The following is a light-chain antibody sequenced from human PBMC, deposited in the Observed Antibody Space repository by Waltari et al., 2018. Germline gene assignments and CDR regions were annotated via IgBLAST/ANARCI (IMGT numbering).Light chain of an antibody. J-gene: IGLJ2*01. CDR3: YSATDNNR. CDR1: VLAVKH. V-gene: IGLV3-27*01. CDR2: KDS. Sequence: SYELTQPSSVSVSPGQTARTTCSGDVLAVKHVRWFQQKPGQAPVLVIYKDSERPSGVRERFSGSSSGTTVTLTISGAQVEDDGDYYCYSATDNNRFGGGTKLTVL.